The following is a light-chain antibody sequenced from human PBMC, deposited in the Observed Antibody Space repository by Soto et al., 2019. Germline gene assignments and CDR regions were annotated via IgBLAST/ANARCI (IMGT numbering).Light chain of an antibody. CDR2: AAS. CDR1: QSISTY. CDR3: QHGYSTPLT. V-gene: IGKV1-39*01. Sequence: DIQMTQSPSSLSASVGDRVTITCRASQSISTYLHWYQKKPGKAPNLLIYAASTLQSGVPSRFSGSGSGTDFNLTISSLQTEDFATYFCQHGYSTPLTVGGGTKLDIK. J-gene: IGKJ4*01.